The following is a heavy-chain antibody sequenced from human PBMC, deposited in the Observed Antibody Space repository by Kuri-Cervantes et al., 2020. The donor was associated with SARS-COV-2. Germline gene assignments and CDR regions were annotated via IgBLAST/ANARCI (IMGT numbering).Heavy chain of an antibody. V-gene: IGHV3-30*18. CDR3: AKPHYSKAYYYYGMDV. CDR2: ISYDGSNK. J-gene: IGHJ6*02. CDR1: GFTFSSDS. Sequence: SGAASGFTFSSDSMHWVRQAPGRGLEWVAGISYDGSNKYYADSVKGRFTISRDNSKNTLYLQMNSLRAEDTAVYYCAKPHYSKAYYYYGMDVWGQGTTVTVSS. D-gene: IGHD4-11*01.